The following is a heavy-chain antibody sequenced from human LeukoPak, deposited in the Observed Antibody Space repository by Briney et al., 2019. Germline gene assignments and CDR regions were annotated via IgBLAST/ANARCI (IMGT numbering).Heavy chain of an antibody. CDR3: ARGTGSGSYSYYYYGMDV. J-gene: IGHJ6*02. CDR2: IYYSGST. CDR1: GGSISGTNW. D-gene: IGHD3-10*01. Sequence: SETLSLTCGVSGGSISGTNWWTWIRQPPGKGLEWIGYIYYSGSTNYNPSLRSRVTISVDTSKNQFSLNLSSVTAADTAVYYCARGTGSGSYSYYYYGMDVWGQGTTVTVSS. V-gene: IGHV4-59*01.